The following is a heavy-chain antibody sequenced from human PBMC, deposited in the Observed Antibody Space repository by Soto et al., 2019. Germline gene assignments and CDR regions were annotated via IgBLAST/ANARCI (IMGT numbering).Heavy chain of an antibody. CDR2: ISAYNVNT. D-gene: IGHD6-19*01. Sequence: ASVKVSCKASGYTCTSYGISWVRQAPGQGFEWMGWISAYNVNTNYAQKLQGRVTMTTDTSTSTAYMELRSLRADDTAVYYCARNIVSGWSNWFDPSGQGTLVTVSS. V-gene: IGHV1-18*01. J-gene: IGHJ5*02. CDR3: ARNIVSGWSNWFDP. CDR1: GYTCTSYG.